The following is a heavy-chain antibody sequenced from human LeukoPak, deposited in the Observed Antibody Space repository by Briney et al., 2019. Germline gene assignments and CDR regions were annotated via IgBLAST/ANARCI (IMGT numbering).Heavy chain of an antibody. CDR3: ARGLSYQEFNYYYYYGMDV. Sequence: ASVKVSCKASGYTFTSYGISWVRQAPGQGLEWMGRISAYNGNTNYAQKLQGRVTMTTDTSTSTAYMGLRSLRSDDTAVYYCARGLSYQEFNYYYYYGMDVWGQGTTVTVSS. CDR1: GYTFTSYG. V-gene: IGHV1-18*01. D-gene: IGHD3-16*02. J-gene: IGHJ6*02. CDR2: ISAYNGNT.